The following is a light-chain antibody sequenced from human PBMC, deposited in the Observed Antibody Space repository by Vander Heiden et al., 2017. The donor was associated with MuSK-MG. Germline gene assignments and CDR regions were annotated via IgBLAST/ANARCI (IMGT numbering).Light chain of an antibody. V-gene: IGKV3-11*01. CDR2: DAS. J-gene: IGKJ3*01. Sequence: EIVLTQSPATLSLSPGERATLSCRASQSVSSSLAWYQQKPGQAPRLLIHDASNRATGIPARFSGSGSGTDFTLTISSLEPEDFAVYYCQHRRNWPFTFGPGTKVDIK. CDR3: QHRRNWPFT. CDR1: QSVSSS.